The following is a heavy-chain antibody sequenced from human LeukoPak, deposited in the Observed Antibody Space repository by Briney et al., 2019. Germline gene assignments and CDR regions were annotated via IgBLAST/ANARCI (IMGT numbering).Heavy chain of an antibody. J-gene: IGHJ4*02. Sequence: PGGSLRLSCAASGFTFSNYWMSWVRQTPGKELEWVANIKEDGSDKYYVDSLKGRFTISRDNAKNSLYLQMNSLRAEDTAVYYCAKDRTRQAYWGQGTLVTVSS. CDR3: AKDRTRQAY. V-gene: IGHV3-7*03. D-gene: IGHD3-3*01. CDR2: IKEDGSDK. CDR1: GFTFSNYW.